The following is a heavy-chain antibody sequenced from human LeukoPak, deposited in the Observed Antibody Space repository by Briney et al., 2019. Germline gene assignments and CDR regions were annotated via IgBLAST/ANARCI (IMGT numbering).Heavy chain of an antibody. CDR3: AREVAGGTDAFDI. Sequence: GGSLRLSCAASGFTFSSYSMSWVRQAPGKGLEWVSSISSSSSYIYYADSVKGRFTISRDNAKNSLYLQMNSLRAEDTAVYYCAREVAGGTDAFDIWGQGTMVTVSS. CDR2: ISSSSSYI. V-gene: IGHV3-21*01. CDR1: GFTFSSYS. J-gene: IGHJ3*02. D-gene: IGHD2-15*01.